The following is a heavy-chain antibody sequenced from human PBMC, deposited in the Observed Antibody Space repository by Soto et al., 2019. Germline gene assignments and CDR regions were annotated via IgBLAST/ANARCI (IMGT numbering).Heavy chain of an antibody. D-gene: IGHD6-13*01. J-gene: IGHJ2*01. Sequence: GGSLRLSCAASGFTFSSYWMSWVRQAPGKGLEWVANIKQDGSEKYYVDSVKGRFTISRDNAKNSLYLQMNSLRAEDTAVYYCARDSLTESWYRGDYWYFDLWGRGTLVTVSS. CDR2: IKQDGSEK. CDR1: GFTFSSYW. CDR3: ARDSLTESWYRGDYWYFDL. V-gene: IGHV3-7*01.